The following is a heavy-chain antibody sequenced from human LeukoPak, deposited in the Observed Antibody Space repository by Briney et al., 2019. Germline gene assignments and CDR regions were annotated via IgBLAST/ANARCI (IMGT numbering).Heavy chain of an antibody. CDR3: ARGPNYDFWSGYYRGYFDY. J-gene: IGHJ4*02. CDR2: IYYSGST. V-gene: IGHV4-59*01. Sequence: PSETLSPTCTVSGGSISGYYWSWIRQPPGKGLEWIGYIYYSGSTNYNPSLKSRVTISVDTSKNQFSLKLSSVTAADTAVYYCARGPNYDFWSGYYRGYFDYWGQGTLVTVSS. CDR1: GGSISGYY. D-gene: IGHD3-3*01.